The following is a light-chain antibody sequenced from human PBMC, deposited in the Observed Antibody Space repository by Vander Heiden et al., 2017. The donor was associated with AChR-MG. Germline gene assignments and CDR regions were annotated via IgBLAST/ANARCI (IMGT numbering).Light chain of an antibody. CDR1: QSVSSSY. CDR2: GAS. J-gene: IGKJ1*01. Sequence: ELVLTQSPGTLSLSPGERATLSCRASQSVSSSYLAWYQQKPGQAPRLLIYGASSRATSIPDRFSGSGSRTDFTLTISRLEPEDFAVYYCQQYGSSPWTFGQGTKVEIK. CDR3: QQYGSSPWT. V-gene: IGKV3-20*01.